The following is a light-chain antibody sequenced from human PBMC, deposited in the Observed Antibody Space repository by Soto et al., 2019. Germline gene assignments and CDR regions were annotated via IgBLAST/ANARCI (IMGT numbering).Light chain of an antibody. CDR1: QSLNNNF. V-gene: IGKV3-20*01. J-gene: IGKJ1*01. Sequence: EIVLTQSPGTLSFSPGERATLSCRASQSLNNNFLAWYQQKPGQAPGLLIYGASTRATGIPDRFSGRGSGTDFTLTISRLEPGDFAMYYCQQYDNIPRTFGQGTKVEVK. CDR2: GAS. CDR3: QQYDNIPRT.